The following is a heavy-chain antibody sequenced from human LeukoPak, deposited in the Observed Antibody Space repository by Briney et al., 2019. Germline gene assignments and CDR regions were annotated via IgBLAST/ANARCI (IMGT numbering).Heavy chain of an antibody. V-gene: IGHV4-34*01. CDR3: ASASFWSGYSL. Sequence: SETPSLTCAVYGGSFSGYYWSWIRQPPGKGLEWIGEINHSGSTNYNPSLKSRVTISVDTSKNQFSLKLSPVTAADTAVYYCASASFWSGYSLWGQGTTVTVSS. CDR2: INHSGST. J-gene: IGHJ6*02. CDR1: GGSFSGYY. D-gene: IGHD3-3*01.